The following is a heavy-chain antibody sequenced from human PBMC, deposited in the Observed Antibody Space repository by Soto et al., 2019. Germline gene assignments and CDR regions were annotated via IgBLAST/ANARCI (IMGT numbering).Heavy chain of an antibody. D-gene: IGHD3-16*01. CDR2: IYYSGST. CDR1: GVSISSSSYY. CDR3: ARHGPPFGVDY. Sequence: SETLSLTCTVSGVSISSSSYYWGWIRQPPGKGLEWIGSIYYSGSTYYNPSLKSRVTISVDTSKNQFSLKLSSVTAADTAVYYCARHGPPFGVDYWGQGTLVTVS. V-gene: IGHV4-39*01. J-gene: IGHJ4*02.